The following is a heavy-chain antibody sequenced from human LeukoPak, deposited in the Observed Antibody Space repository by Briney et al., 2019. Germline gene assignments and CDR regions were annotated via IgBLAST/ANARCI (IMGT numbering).Heavy chain of an antibody. CDR3: ARGYGDLTFFDY. CDR1: GFTFSSYE. Sequence: GGSLRLSCAASGFTFSSYEMNWVRQAPGKGPEWVSYISSSGSTIYYADSVKGRFTISRDNAKNSLYLQMNSLRAEDTAVYYCARGYGDLTFFDYWGQGTLVTVSS. D-gene: IGHD4-17*01. CDR2: ISSSGSTI. J-gene: IGHJ4*02. V-gene: IGHV3-48*03.